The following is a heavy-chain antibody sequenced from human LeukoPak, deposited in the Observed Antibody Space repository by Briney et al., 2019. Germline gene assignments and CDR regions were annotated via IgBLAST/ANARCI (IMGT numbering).Heavy chain of an antibody. Sequence: ASVNVSCKASGYTFTSYYMHWVRQAPGQGLEWMGIINPSGGSTSYAQKFQGRVTMTRDTSTSTVYMELSSLRSEDTAVYYCARAQPRSQPLLSLLFDYWGQGTLVTVSS. CDR1: GYTFTSYY. V-gene: IGHV1-46*01. CDR3: ARAQPRSQPLLSLLFDY. CDR2: INPSGGST. D-gene: IGHD2-21*02. J-gene: IGHJ4*02.